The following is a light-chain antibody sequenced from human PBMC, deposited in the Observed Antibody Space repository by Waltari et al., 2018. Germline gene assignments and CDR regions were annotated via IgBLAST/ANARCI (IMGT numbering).Light chain of an antibody. CDR1: QGVSTY. Sequence: AIRMTQSPASLSASTGDRVTISCRASQGVSTYLAWYQQKPGKAPSLLIYALSTLESGVPSKFSGSGSGTDFTLTISCLQSEDFATYYCQQYHTYPWTFGQGTKVEI. V-gene: IGKV1-8*01. J-gene: IGKJ1*01. CDR2: ALS. CDR3: QQYHTYPWT.